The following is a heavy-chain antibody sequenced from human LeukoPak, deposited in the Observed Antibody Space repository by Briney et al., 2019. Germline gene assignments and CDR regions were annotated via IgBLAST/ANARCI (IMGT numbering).Heavy chain of an antibody. J-gene: IGHJ6*02. D-gene: IGHD5-18*01. CDR1: GFSVSNNY. CDR2: IYGDGRT. Sequence: GGSLRLSCVVSGFSVSNNYIIWVRQAPGNGLERVSVIYGDGRTSHSASVRGRFTISRDNSKNTVYLQMNSLRAEDTAVYYCARGGYAHYYGMDVWGQGTTVTVSS. V-gene: IGHV3-53*01. CDR3: ARGGYAHYYGMDV.